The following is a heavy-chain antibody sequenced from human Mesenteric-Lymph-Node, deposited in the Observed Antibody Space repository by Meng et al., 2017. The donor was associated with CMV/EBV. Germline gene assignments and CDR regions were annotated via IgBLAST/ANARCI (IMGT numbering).Heavy chain of an antibody. CDR1: GFTFDDYT. J-gene: IGHJ6*02. D-gene: IGHD5-12*01. V-gene: IGHV3-43*01. CDR2: ISWDGGGT. CDR3: ATDKNSGYVLDGMDA. Sequence: GGSLRLSCAASGFTFDDYTMHWVRQAPGKGLEWVSLISWDGGGTYYADSVKGRFTISRDNSKSTLYLQMNSLRAEDTAMYYCATDKNSGYVLDGMDAWGQGTTVTVSS.